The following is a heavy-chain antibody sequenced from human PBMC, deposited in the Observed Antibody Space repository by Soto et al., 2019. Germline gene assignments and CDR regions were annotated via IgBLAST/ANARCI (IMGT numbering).Heavy chain of an antibody. J-gene: IGHJ2*01. CDR1: GASINNNDYY. Sequence: SETLSLTCTVSGASINNNDYYWSWIRQTPGKGLEWIGYVYYSGTTDYIPSLKSRLSMSIDKSQNQFTLKLNSVTAADPSTYYCARMSYFYDKWYLDLWGRRTMVTVSS. CDR2: VYYSGTT. D-gene: IGHD3-22*01. CDR3: ARMSYFYDKWYLDL. V-gene: IGHV4-30-4*01.